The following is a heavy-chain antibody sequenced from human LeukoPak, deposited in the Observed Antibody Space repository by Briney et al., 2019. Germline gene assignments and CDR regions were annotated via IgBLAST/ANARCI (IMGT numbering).Heavy chain of an antibody. CDR3: AKARAVAGTPFDY. Sequence: GGSLRLSCAASGFTFDDYAMHWVRQAPGKGLEWVSGISWNSGSIGYADSVKGRFTTSRDNAKNSLYLQMNSLRAEDTASYYCAKARAVAGTPFDYWGQGTLVTVSS. CDR2: ISWNSGSI. V-gene: IGHV3-9*01. CDR1: GFTFDDYA. D-gene: IGHD6-19*01. J-gene: IGHJ4*02.